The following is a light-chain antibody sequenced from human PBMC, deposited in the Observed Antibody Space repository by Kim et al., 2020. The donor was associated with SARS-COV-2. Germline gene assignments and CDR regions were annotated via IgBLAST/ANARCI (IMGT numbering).Light chain of an antibody. V-gene: IGKV1-33*01. CDR1: QDIGHY. CDR2: DAS. Sequence: DIQMTQSPSSLSASVGDRVTITCRASQDIGHYLNWYQQKPGKAPKLLIYDASFLEAGVPSRFSGSGSGPDFTFTISSLQPEDIATYYCQQYDDTGPAFGGGTKVDIK. CDR3: QQYDDTGPA. J-gene: IGKJ4*01.